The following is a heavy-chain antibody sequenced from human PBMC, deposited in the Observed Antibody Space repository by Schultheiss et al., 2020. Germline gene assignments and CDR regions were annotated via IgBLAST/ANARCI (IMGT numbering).Heavy chain of an antibody. CDR2: ISGSGGST. Sequence: GGSLRLSCAASGFTFSSYAMSWVRQAPGKGLEWVSAISGSGGSTYYADSVKGRFTISRDNAKNSLYLQMNSLRAEDTAVYYCARDRAVVRYSGYEYYYYYYGMDVWGQGTTVTVSS. V-gene: IGHV3-23*01. CDR1: GFTFSSYA. D-gene: IGHD5-12*01. J-gene: IGHJ6*02. CDR3: ARDRAVVRYSGYEYYYYYYGMDV.